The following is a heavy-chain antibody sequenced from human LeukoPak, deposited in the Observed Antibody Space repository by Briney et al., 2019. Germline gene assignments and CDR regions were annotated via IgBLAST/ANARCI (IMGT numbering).Heavy chain of an antibody. V-gene: IGHV4-59*01. J-gene: IGHJ4*02. CDR1: GGSISSYY. CDR3: ARDTDFGY. CDR2: IYYSGST. Sequence: KPSETLSLTCTVSGGSISSYYWSWIRQPPGKGLEWIGYIYYSGSTNYNPSLKSRVTISVDTSKNQFSLKLSSVTAADTAVYYCARDTDFGYWGQGTLVTVSS.